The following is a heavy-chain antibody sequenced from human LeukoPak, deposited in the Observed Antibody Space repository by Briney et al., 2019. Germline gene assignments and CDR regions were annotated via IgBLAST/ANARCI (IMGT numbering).Heavy chain of an antibody. V-gene: IGHV3-23*01. CDR3: ARDKAMGASTGSVFDY. CDR2: ISGSGGST. D-gene: IGHD1-26*01. CDR1: GFTFSSYA. J-gene: IGHJ4*02. Sequence: GGSLRLSCAASGFTFSSYAMSWVRQAPGKGLEWVSAISGSGGSTYYADSVKGRFTISRDNAKNSLYLQMNSLSAEDTAVYYCARDKAMGASTGSVFDYWGQGTLVTVSS.